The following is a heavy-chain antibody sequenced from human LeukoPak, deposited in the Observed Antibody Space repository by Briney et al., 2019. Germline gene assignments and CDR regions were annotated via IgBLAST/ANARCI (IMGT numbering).Heavy chain of an antibody. J-gene: IGHJ4*02. CDR1: GFTFSTYA. D-gene: IGHD1-26*01. Sequence: GGSLRLSCAASGFTFSTYAMNWVRQAPGKGLEWVSAISGSATGSVTTYYTDSVKGRFTISRDNAKNTLYLQMNSLRAEDTAVYYCARGEGGSYPRLYFDYWGQGSLVTVSS. V-gene: IGHV3-23*01. CDR3: ARGEGGSYPRLYFDY. CDR2: ISGSATGSVTT.